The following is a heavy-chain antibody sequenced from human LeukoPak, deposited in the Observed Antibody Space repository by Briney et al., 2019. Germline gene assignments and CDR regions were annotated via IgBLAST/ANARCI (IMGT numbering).Heavy chain of an antibody. J-gene: IGHJ3*02. Sequence: SETLSLTCTVSGGSISSNSYYWGWIRQPPGKGLKWIGSIYYSGSTYYNPSLKSRVTISVDTSKNQFSLKLNSVTAADTAVYYCARAYNWNYVEAFDIWGQGTMVTVSS. D-gene: IGHD1-7*01. CDR1: GGSISSNSYY. V-gene: IGHV4-39*01. CDR3: ARAYNWNYVEAFDI. CDR2: IYYSGST.